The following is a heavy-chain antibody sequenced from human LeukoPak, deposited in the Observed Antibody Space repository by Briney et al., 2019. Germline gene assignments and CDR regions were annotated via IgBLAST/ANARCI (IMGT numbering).Heavy chain of an antibody. Sequence: PSETLSLTCTVSGGSISSYYWTWIRQPPGKGLEWIGYIYHSESTTYNPSLENRVTISAHTSKNQFSLRLNSVTAADTAVYYCARDAYTFGYGAFDIWGQGTMVAVSS. CDR3: ARDAYTFGYGAFDI. CDR1: GGSISSYY. J-gene: IGHJ3*02. CDR2: IYHSEST. V-gene: IGHV4-59*01. D-gene: IGHD3-16*01.